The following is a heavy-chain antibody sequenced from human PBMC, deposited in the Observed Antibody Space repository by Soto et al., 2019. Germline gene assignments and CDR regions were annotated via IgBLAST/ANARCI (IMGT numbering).Heavy chain of an antibody. CDR3: AREGPGYSSSWYFGDYYYGMDV. CDR1: GDSVSSNSAA. Sequence: SQTLSLTCVISGDSVSSNSAAWNWIRQSPSRGLEWLGRTYYRPKWYNDYAVSVKSRITINPDTSKNQFSLQLNSVTPEDTAVYYCAREGPGYSSSWYFGDYYYGMDVWGQGTTVTVSS. CDR2: TYYRPKWYN. J-gene: IGHJ6*02. V-gene: IGHV6-1*01. D-gene: IGHD6-13*01.